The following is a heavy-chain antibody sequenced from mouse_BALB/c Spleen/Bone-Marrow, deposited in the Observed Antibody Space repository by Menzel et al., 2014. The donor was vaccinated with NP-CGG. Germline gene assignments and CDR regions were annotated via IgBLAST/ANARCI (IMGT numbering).Heavy chain of an antibody. CDR2: INPGSGGT. Sequence: QVQLKQSGAELVRPGTSVKVSCKASGYAFTNYLIEWIKQRPGQGLEWIGVINPGSGGTNYNEKFKGKATLTADKSSSTAHMQLSSLTSDDSAVYFCARNANWLFTYWGQGTLVTVSA. CDR1: GYAFTNYL. CDR3: ARNANWLFTY. D-gene: IGHD4-1*01. J-gene: IGHJ3*01. V-gene: IGHV1-54*01.